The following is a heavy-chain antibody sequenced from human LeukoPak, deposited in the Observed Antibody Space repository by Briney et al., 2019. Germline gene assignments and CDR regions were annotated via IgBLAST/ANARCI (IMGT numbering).Heavy chain of an antibody. Sequence: GGSLRLSCAVSGITLSNYGMSWVRQAPGRGLEWVAGLSGSGGSTTYADSVKGRFTISRDNFNSTLFLQMNSLRPEDTAVYYCAKDPSLLYFGGGEYSWLDPWGQGTLVTVSS. CDR2: LSGSGGST. J-gene: IGHJ5*02. V-gene: IGHV3-23*01. CDR3: AKDPSLLYFGGGEYSWLDP. CDR1: GITLSNYG. D-gene: IGHD3-10*01.